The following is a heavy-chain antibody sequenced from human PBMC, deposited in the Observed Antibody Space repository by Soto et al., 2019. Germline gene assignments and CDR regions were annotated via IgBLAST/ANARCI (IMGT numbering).Heavy chain of an antibody. CDR2: FDPEDGET. D-gene: IGHD3-22*01. Sequence: ASVKVSCKVSGYTLTELSMHWVRQAPGKGLEWMGGFDPEDGETIYAQKFQGRVTMTEDTSTDTAYMELSSLRSEDTAVYYCATTNLNTYYDSSGYPYWGQGTPVTVSS. CDR1: GYTLTELS. CDR3: ATTNLNTYYDSSGYPY. V-gene: IGHV1-24*01. J-gene: IGHJ4*02.